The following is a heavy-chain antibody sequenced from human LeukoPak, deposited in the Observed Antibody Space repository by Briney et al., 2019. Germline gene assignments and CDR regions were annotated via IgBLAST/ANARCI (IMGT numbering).Heavy chain of an antibody. Sequence: ASVKVSCKASGYTFTSYAMHWVRQAPGQRLEWMGWINADNGNTKYSQKFQGRVTITRDTSANTAYMELSSLRSEDTAVYYCTLDYTWGGGRDYWGQGTLVTVSS. J-gene: IGHJ4*02. CDR1: GYTFTSYA. D-gene: IGHD3/OR15-3a*01. V-gene: IGHV1-3*01. CDR2: INADNGNT. CDR3: TLDYTWGGGRDY.